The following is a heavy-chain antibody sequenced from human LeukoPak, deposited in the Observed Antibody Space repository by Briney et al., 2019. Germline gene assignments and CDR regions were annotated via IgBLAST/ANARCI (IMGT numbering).Heavy chain of an antibody. CDR1: GYTFIGYY. CDR2: INPNSGDT. D-gene: IGHD3-22*01. J-gene: IGHJ4*02. Sequence: ASVTVSFKASGYTFIGYYMYWVRQAPGQGLEWMGWINPNSGDTNYAQKFQGRVTLTRDTSITTTYMELSRLRSDDTAVYYCARNLAGDYDNSGYYLFDYWGQGTLVTVSS. CDR3: ARNLAGDYDNSGYYLFDY. V-gene: IGHV1-2*02.